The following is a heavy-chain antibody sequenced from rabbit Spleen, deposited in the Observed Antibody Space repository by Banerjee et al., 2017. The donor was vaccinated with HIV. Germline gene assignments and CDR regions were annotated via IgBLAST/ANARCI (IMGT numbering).Heavy chain of an antibody. CDR2: IDPVFGIT. CDR1: GFTLSSYYM. V-gene: IGHV1S45*01. J-gene: IGHJ6*01. Sequence: QEQLEESAGGLVQPGGSLKLSCKASGFTLSSYYMNWVRQVPGKGLEWIGYIDPVFGITNYANSVKGRFTISKTSSTTVTLQMTSLTAADTATYFCARDSGTSFSSYGMDLWGPGTLVTVS. CDR3: ARDSGTSFSSYGMDL. D-gene: IGHD4-1*01.